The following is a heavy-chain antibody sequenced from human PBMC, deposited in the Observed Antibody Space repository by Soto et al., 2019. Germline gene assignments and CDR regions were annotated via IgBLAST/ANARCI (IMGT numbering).Heavy chain of an antibody. V-gene: IGHV1-18*01. CDR2: ISAYNGNT. CDR3: AISFHSSGPSRDFDI. D-gene: IGHD6-19*01. Sequence: ASVKVSCKASGYTFTSYGISWVRQAPGQGLEWMGWISAYNGNTNYAQKLQGRVTMTTDTSTSTAYMELRSLRSDDTAVYYCAISFHSSGPSRDFDIWGQGTMVTVSS. CDR1: GYTFTSYG. J-gene: IGHJ3*02.